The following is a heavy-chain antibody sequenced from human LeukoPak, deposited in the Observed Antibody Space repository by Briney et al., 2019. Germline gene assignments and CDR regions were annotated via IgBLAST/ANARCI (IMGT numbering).Heavy chain of an antibody. J-gene: IGHJ4*02. D-gene: IGHD3-10*01. V-gene: IGHV4-34*01. Sequence: PSETLSLTCAVYGGSFSGYYWSWIRQPPGKGLEWIGEINHSGSTNYNPSLKSRVTISVDTSKNQFSLKLSSVTAADTAVYYCARVRYYYGSGSYYKRTLYYFDYWGQGTLVTVSS. CDR1: GGSFSGYY. CDR2: INHSGST. CDR3: ARVRYYYGSGSYYKRTLYYFDY.